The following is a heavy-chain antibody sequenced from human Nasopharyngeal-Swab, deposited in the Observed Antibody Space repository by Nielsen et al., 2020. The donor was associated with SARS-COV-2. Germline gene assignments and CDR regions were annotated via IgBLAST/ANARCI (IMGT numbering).Heavy chain of an antibody. J-gene: IGHJ4*02. V-gene: IGHV1-18*01. D-gene: IGHD4-11*01. CDR1: GYTFTSYG. Sequence: ASVKVSCKASGYTFTSYGISWVRQAPGQGLEWMGWISAYNGNTNHAQKLQGRVTMTRDTSISTAYMELSRLRSDDTAVYYCARATVTAPPFDYWGQGTLVTVSS. CDR3: ARATVTAPPFDY. CDR2: ISAYNGNT.